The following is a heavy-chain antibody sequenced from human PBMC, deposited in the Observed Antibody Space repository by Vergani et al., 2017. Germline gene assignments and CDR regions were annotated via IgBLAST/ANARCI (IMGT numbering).Heavy chain of an antibody. CDR2: INSDGSST. Sequence: EVQLVESGGGLVQPGGSLRLSCAASGFTFSSYWMHWVRQAPGKGLVWVSRINSDGSSTSYADSVKGRFTISRDNAKNTLYLQMNSLRAEDTAVYYCAREVYCSSTSCYIEGMDVWGQGTTVTVSS. J-gene: IGHJ6*02. D-gene: IGHD2-2*02. CDR1: GFTFSSYW. V-gene: IGHV3-74*01. CDR3: AREVYCSSTSCYIEGMDV.